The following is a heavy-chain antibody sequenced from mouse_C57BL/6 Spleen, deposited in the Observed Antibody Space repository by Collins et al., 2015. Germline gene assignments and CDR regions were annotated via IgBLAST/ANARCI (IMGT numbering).Heavy chain of an antibody. CDR1: GYTFTSYW. V-gene: IGHV1-64*01. CDR2: IHPNSGST. Sequence: QVQLQQPGAELVKPGASVKLSCKASGYTFTSYWMHWVKQRPGQGLEWIGMIHPNSGSTNYNEKFKSKATLTVDKSSSTAYMQLSSLTSEDSAVYYCARPHYYGSSYVYAMDYWGQGTSVTVSS. CDR3: ARPHYYGSSYVYAMDY. D-gene: IGHD1-1*01. J-gene: IGHJ4*01.